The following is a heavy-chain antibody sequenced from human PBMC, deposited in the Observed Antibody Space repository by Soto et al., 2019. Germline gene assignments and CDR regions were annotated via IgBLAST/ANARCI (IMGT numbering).Heavy chain of an antibody. V-gene: IGHV1-8*01. J-gene: IGHJ4*02. CDR2: MNPHSGNT. CDR3: ARGHCTNGVCYTPFDY. Sequence: ASVKVSCKASGYIFTSFDINWVRQATGQGLEWMGWMNPHSGNTGYAQKFQGRVTMTRNTSMNTAYMELSSLRSEDTAVYYCARGHCTNGVCYTPFDYWGQGTLVTVSS. CDR1: GYIFTSFD. D-gene: IGHD2-8*01.